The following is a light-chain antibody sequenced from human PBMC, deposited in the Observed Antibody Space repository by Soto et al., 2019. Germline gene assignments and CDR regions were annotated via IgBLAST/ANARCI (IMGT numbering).Light chain of an antibody. Sequence: EIVMTQSPATLSVSPGERVTFSCRASQSISGSLAWYQQKPGQAPRLLIYDTSTRATGIPARFSGSGSGTEFTLTISSLQSEDFAVYYCQQYNNWPPWTFGQGTKVEV. CDR1: QSISGS. CDR3: QQYNNWPPWT. CDR2: DTS. J-gene: IGKJ1*01. V-gene: IGKV3-15*01.